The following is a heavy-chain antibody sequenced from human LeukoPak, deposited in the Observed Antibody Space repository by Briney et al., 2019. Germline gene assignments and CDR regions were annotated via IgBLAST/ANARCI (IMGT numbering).Heavy chain of an antibody. V-gene: IGHV4-61*01. CDR3: ARDQEYSGSYYRYFDF. Sequence: SETLSLTCTVSGAPVNSGSSYWSWIRQPPGKGLEWIGYIYYSGITNYNPSLKSRVTISVDTTKNQFSLKLSSVTAADTAVYYCARDQEYSGSYYRYFDFWGQGALVTVSS. J-gene: IGHJ4*02. D-gene: IGHD1-26*01. CDR2: IYYSGIT. CDR1: GAPVNSGSSY.